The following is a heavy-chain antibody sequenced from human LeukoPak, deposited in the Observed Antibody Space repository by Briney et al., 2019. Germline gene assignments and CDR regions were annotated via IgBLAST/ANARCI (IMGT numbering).Heavy chain of an antibody. D-gene: IGHD1-26*01. V-gene: IGHV3-11*05. CDR3: AREGAIVGATFDY. J-gene: IGHJ4*02. CDR1: GFTFSDYY. Sequence: GRSLRLSCAASGFTFSDYYMSWIRQAPGKGLEWVSYISSSSSYTNYADSVKGRFTISRDNAKNSLYLQMNSLRAEDTAVYYCAREGAIVGATFDYWGQGTLVTVSS. CDR2: ISSSSSYT.